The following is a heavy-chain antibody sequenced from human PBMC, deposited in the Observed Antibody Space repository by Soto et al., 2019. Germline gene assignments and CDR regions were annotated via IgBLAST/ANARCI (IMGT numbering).Heavy chain of an antibody. CDR2: IYPGDSDT. J-gene: IGHJ6*02. D-gene: IGHD1-1*01. Sequence: GESLKISCKGSGYSFTSYWIGWVRQMPGKGLEGMGMIYPGDSDTRYSPSFQGQVTSSAAKSISTAYLQWSILKASDAAMYYCASHGDRDVYNSDYYGMDVWGQGTTVTVSS. CDR3: ASHGDRDVYNSDYYGMDV. V-gene: IGHV5-51*01. CDR1: GYSFTSYW.